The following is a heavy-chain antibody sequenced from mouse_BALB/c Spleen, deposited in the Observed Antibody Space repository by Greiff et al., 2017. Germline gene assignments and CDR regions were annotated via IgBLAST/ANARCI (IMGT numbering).Heavy chain of an antibody. CDR3: SPIYYDYDLFAY. CDR1: GFNIKDYY. J-gene: IGHJ3*01. V-gene: IGHV14-4*02. D-gene: IGHD2-4*01. CDR2: IDPENGDT. Sequence: EVQLQQSGAELVRSGASVKLSCTASGFNIKDYYMHWVKQRPEQGLEWIGWIDPENGDTEYAPKFQGKATMTADTSSNTAYLQLSSLTSEDTAVYYCSPIYYDYDLFAYWGQGTLVTVSA.